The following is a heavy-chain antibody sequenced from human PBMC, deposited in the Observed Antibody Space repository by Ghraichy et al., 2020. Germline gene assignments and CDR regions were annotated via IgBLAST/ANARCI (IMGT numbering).Heavy chain of an antibody. CDR1: GYSISNGYN. Sequence: SQTLSLTCAVSGYSISNGYNWAWIRQPPATGLEWIGSIYHSGSTFYNPSLKSRVTISVDTSNNQFSLDLTSVTAAAPAVYYCARENWGLTLPDYWGQGTLVTVSS. J-gene: IGHJ4*02. D-gene: IGHD3-10*01. V-gene: IGHV4-38-2*02. CDR2: IYHSGST. CDR3: ARENWGLTLPDY.